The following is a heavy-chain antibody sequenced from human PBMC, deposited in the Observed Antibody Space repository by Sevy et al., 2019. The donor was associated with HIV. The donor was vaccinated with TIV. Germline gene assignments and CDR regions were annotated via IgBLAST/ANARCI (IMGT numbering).Heavy chain of an antibody. CDR1: GFTFSSYG. CDR2: IRYDGSNK. Sequence: GGSLRLSCAASGFTFSSYGMHWVRQAPGKGLEWVAFIRYDGSNKYYADSVKGRFTISRDNSKNTLYLQMNSLRAEDTAVYYCVKPPDGGYAYFDYWGQGTLVTVSS. J-gene: IGHJ4*02. D-gene: IGHD5-12*01. CDR3: VKPPDGGYAYFDY. V-gene: IGHV3-30*02.